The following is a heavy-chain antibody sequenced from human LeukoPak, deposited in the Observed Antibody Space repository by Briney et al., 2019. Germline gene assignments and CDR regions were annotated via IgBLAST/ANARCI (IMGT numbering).Heavy chain of an antibody. D-gene: IGHD3-9*01. Sequence: GGSLRLSCAASGFTFNTFNMNWVRQAPGKGLEWVSSITSGGDYIYYADSVKGRFTTSRDNAKNSLSLQLNSLRVEDTAVYYCARGHYDVLAASYKRTPDYRGQGTLVTVSS. J-gene: IGHJ4*02. CDR1: GFTFNTFN. CDR3: ARGHYDVLAASYKRTPDY. CDR2: ITSGGDYI. V-gene: IGHV3-21*01.